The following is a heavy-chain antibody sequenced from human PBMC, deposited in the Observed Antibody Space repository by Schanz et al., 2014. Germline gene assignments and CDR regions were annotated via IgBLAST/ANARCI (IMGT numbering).Heavy chain of an antibody. D-gene: IGHD1-1*01. CDR2: VFPNGIT. Sequence: QVQLQESGPGLVKPSQTLSLTCTVSGGSIRSGTYYWSWIRQPAGKALEWVGRVFPNGITNYNPSLKSRVPISRDTPKTHFSRPRTSLTAADTAVYYCARDTTWRLDLWGRGTLVTVSS. V-gene: IGHV4-61*02. CDR1: GGSIRSGTYY. J-gene: IGHJ2*01. CDR3: ARDTTWRLDL.